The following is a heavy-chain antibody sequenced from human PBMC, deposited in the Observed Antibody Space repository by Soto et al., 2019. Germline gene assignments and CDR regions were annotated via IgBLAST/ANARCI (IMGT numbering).Heavy chain of an antibody. Sequence: ASVKVSCKASGGTFSSYAISWVRQAPGQGLEWMGGIIPIFGTANYAQKFQGRVTITADESTSTAYMELSSLRSEDTAVYYCARPSPLRFLEWSPRPEDYYYGMDVWGQGTTVTVSS. D-gene: IGHD3-3*01. CDR3: ARPSPLRFLEWSPRPEDYYYGMDV. CDR2: IIPIFGTA. CDR1: GGTFSSYA. J-gene: IGHJ6*02. V-gene: IGHV1-69*13.